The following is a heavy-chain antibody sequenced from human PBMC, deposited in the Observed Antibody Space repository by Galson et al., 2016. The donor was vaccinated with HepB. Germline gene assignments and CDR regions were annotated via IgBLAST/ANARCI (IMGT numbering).Heavy chain of an antibody. J-gene: IGHJ5*02. CDR3: ARDNWNYANWFDP. Sequence: SETLSLTCAVRGGSLRGSYWSWIRQPPGKGLEWIAEINHSGRTNYNPSLKSRVTLSIDSSKNQFSLNLTSVTAADTALYYCARDNWNYANWFDPWGQGTLVTVSS. CDR2: INHSGRT. V-gene: IGHV4-34*01. D-gene: IGHD1-7*01. CDR1: GGSLRGSY.